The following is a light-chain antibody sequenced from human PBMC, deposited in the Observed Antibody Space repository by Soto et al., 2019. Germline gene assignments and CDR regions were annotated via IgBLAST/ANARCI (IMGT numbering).Light chain of an antibody. J-gene: IGKJ4*01. CDR2: AAS. Sequence: EIVLTQSPATLSLSPGEGATLSCRASQSVSSYLAWYQQKPGQAPRLLIYAASIRATGIPARFSGSGSGTDFTLTISSLEPEDFAVYYCQQRSNWPSTFGGGTKVHIK. CDR1: QSVSSY. V-gene: IGKV3-11*01. CDR3: QQRSNWPST.